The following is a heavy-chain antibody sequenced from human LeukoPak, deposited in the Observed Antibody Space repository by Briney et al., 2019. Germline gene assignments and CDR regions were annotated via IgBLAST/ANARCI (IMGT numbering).Heavy chain of an antibody. J-gene: IGHJ4*02. Sequence: PGGSLRLSCAASGFTVSSSYMSWVRQAPGKGLEWVSVFYSGGSTFYADSVKGRFTVSRDNSKNTLYLQIDSLRAEDTAVYYCTRRLDSDYWGQGTLVTVSS. CDR2: FYSGGST. V-gene: IGHV3-53*01. D-gene: IGHD6-19*01. CDR3: TRRLDSDY. CDR1: GFTVSSSY.